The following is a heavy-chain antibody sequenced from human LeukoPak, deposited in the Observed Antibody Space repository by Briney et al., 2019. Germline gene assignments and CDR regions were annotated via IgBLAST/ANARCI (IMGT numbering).Heavy chain of an antibody. CDR1: GFTLSPHT. V-gene: IGHV3-30*04. CDR3: VRQSLGLDY. Sequence: LSGRSLRLSCVAPGFTLSPHTMHSVRHAPGKGLGWLAVITENERTYFYADSVSGRFTVSRDDWRNTVHLQTSYLTTDHTSVYVWVRQSLGLDYWGQGTQVTVSS. CDR2: ITENERTY. J-gene: IGHJ4*02.